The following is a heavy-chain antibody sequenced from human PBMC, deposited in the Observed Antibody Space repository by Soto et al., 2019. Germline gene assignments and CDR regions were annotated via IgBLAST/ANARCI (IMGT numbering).Heavy chain of an antibody. CDR1: GGSISSSV. V-gene: IGHV4-59*08. CDR2: IYYSGPTT. J-gene: IGHJ4*02. Sequence: PSETLSLTFTASGGSISSSVWSGIRKPTGKGLEWIGYIYYSGPTTNYNPSLKSRVTLSVDTSKNQFSLKLSSVTAADTAVYYCAKLGGSYSVPHFDYWGQGTLVTVSS. D-gene: IGHD1-26*01. CDR3: AKLGGSYSVPHFDY.